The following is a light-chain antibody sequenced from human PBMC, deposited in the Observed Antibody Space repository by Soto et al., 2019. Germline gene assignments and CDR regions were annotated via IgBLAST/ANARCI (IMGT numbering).Light chain of an antibody. J-gene: IGLJ2*01. CDR2: EVS. V-gene: IGLV2-14*01. Sequence: QSVLTQPASVSGSPGQSITISCTGTSSDVGDYNYVSWYQQHPGKAPKLMIYEVSHRLSGVSNRFSGSKSGYTASLTISGLQDEDEADYYCSSYLSNSIVVFGGGTKVTVL. CDR3: SSYLSNSIVV. CDR1: SSDVGDYNY.